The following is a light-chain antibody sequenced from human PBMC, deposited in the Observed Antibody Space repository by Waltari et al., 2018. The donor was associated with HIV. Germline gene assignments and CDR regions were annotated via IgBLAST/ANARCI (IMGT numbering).Light chain of an antibody. J-gene: IGKJ4*01. CDR3: QQYFRIPPT. CDR2: WAS. Sequence: DIVMTQSPASLPVSLGERDTINCTSRRAILYSSDNRNYLAWYQQKPRQPPKLLISWASTRESGVPDRFSGSGSGTDFTLTITRLQAEDVALYHCQQYFRIPPTFGGGTKVEIK. V-gene: IGKV4-1*01. CDR1: RAILYSSDNRNY.